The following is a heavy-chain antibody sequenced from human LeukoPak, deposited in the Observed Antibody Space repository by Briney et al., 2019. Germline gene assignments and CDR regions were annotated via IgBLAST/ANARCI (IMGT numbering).Heavy chain of an antibody. CDR2: FHHSGST. D-gene: IGHD2-8*01. Sequence: SETLSLTCTVSGDSMSSYFWSWLRQPPGKGLEWIGYFHHSGSTNYNPSLKSRVTISVDTSKNQFSLRPSSVTAADTAVYYCARYCTNGVCYPNDAFDIWGQGTMVTVSS. CDR3: ARYCTNGVCYPNDAFDI. V-gene: IGHV4-59*01. J-gene: IGHJ3*02. CDR1: GDSMSSYF.